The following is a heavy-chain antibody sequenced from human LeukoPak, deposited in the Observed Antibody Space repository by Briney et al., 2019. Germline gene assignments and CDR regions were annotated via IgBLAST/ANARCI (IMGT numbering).Heavy chain of an antibody. CDR2: ISGSGGST. D-gene: IGHD2-15*01. J-gene: IGHJ4*02. CDR3: ARARFLCSGGSCSSKGPFDY. Sequence: GGSLRLSCAASGFTFSSYAMSWVRQAPGKGLEWVSAISGSGGSTYYADSVKGRFTISRDNSKNTLYLQMNSLRAEDTAVYYCARARFLCSGGSCSSKGPFDYWGQGTLATVSP. CDR1: GFTFSSYA. V-gene: IGHV3-23*01.